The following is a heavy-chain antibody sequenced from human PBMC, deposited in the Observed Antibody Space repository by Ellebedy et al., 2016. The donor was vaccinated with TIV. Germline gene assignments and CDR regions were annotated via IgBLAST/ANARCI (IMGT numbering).Heavy chain of an antibody. Sequence: AASVKVSCKVSGNPSTNYVVSWVRQAPGQGLEWMGWISASNGKTNYEKKFQGRASMTTDASTNTVHLELMSLNFDDTAVYYCGRELGMGRGAMDVWGQGTTVTVS. CDR3: GRELGMGRGAMDV. V-gene: IGHV1-18*04. CDR1: GNPSTNYV. D-gene: IGHD7-27*01. CDR2: ISASNGKT. J-gene: IGHJ6*02.